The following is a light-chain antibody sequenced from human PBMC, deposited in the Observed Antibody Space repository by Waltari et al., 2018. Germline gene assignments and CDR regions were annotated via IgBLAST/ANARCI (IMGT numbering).Light chain of an antibody. CDR1: SGSVSTTYY. Sequence: QTVVTQEPSFSLSPGGTATLTCGLRSGSVSTTYYPSWYQQTPGQAPRPLIYSTNTRSSGVPDRISGSILGNKAALTITGAQADDESDYYCVLYMGGGILFGGGTKLTVL. CDR2: STN. J-gene: IGLJ3*02. CDR3: VLYMGGGIL. V-gene: IGLV8-61*01.